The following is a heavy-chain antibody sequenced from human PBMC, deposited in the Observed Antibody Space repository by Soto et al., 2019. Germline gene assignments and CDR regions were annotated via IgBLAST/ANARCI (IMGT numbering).Heavy chain of an antibody. CDR3: AKDPRPFKIFGVASRGYFDR. D-gene: IGHD3-3*01. CDR1: GFTFDDYA. J-gene: IGHJ2*01. CDR2: ISWNSGSI. Sequence: EVQLVESGGGLVQPGRSLRLSCAASGFTFDDYAMHWVRQAPGKGLEWVSGISWNSGSIGYADSVKGRFTISRDNAKNALYLQMNSLRAEDTALYYCAKDPRPFKIFGVASRGYFDRWVRGTLVTVSS. V-gene: IGHV3-9*01.